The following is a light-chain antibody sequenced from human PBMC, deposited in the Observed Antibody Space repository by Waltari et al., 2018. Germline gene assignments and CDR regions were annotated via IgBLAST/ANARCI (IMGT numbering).Light chain of an antibody. CDR1: SSNIGSHT. V-gene: IGLV1-44*01. Sequence: PGQRVTISCSGSSSNIGSHTVHWYQQLPGAAPKLLVYNNNQRPSGVPDRFSGSKSGTSASLAISGLQSEDEADYYCAAWDDSLNGVVFGGGTKLTVL. J-gene: IGLJ2*01. CDR2: NNN. CDR3: AAWDDSLNGVV.